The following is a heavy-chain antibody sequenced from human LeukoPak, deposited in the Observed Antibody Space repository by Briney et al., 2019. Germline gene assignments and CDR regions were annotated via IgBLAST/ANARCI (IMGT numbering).Heavy chain of an antibody. CDR1: GGSISSYY. CDR3: ASVYCSSTGCYIGDWFDP. D-gene: IGHD2-2*02. V-gene: IGHV4-59*08. Sequence: SETLSLTCTVSGGSISSYYWSWIRQPPGKGLEWIGYIYYSGSTNYNPSLKSRVTISVDTSKNQFSLKLSSVTAADTAVYYCASVYCSSTGCYIGDWFDPWGQGTLVTVSS. J-gene: IGHJ5*02. CDR2: IYYSGST.